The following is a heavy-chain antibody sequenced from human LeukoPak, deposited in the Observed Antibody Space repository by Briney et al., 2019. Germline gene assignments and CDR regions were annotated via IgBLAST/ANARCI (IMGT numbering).Heavy chain of an antibody. D-gene: IGHD3-3*01. CDR1: GFTFSSYW. J-gene: IGHJ4*02. Sequence: GGSLRLSCAASGFTFSSYWMSWVRQAPGKGLEWVANIKQDGSEKYYVDSVKGRFTISRDNAKNSLYLQMNSLRAEDTAVYYCARDRSRYDFWSGYALGYWGQGTLVTVSS. CDR2: IKQDGSEK. V-gene: IGHV3-7*01. CDR3: ARDRSRYDFWSGYALGY.